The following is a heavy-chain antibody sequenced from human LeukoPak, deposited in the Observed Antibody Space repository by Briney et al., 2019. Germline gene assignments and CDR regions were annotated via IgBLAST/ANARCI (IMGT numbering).Heavy chain of an antibody. CDR3: ARRDIVVVVAANHDAFDI. CDR2: IYPGDSDT. V-gene: IGHV5-51*01. Sequence: GESLKISCKGSGYSFTSYWIGWVRQMPGKGLEWMGIIYPGDSDTRYSPSFQGQVTISADKSISTAYLQWSSLKASDTAMYYCARRDIVVVVAANHDAFDIWGQGTMVTVSS. J-gene: IGHJ3*02. CDR1: GYSFTSYW. D-gene: IGHD2-15*01.